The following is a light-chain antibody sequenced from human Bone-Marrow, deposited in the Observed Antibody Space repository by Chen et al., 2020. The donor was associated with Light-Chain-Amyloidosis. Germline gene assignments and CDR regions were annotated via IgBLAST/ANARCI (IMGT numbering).Light chain of an antibody. Sequence: SYVLTQPSSVSVAPGQTATIACGGNNIGSTSVHWYQQPPGQAPLLVVYDDSARPSGIPYGLSGSNSGNTATPNISRVEAGDEADYYGQVWDRSSDRPVFGGGTKLTVL. J-gene: IGLJ3*02. CDR2: DDS. CDR3: QVWDRSSDRPV. V-gene: IGLV3-21*02. CDR1: NIGSTS.